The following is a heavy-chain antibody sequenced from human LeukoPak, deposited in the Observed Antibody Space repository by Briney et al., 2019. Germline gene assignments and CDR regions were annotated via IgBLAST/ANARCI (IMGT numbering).Heavy chain of an antibody. Sequence: ASVKVSCTASGYTLSSYYMHWVRQAPGQGLEGRGVINPSGGSTSYAQKFQGKGTMTRDMSTSTVYMELSSLRSEDTAVYYCARGNTIFGLVIKYAGWFDPWGQGTLVTVSS. V-gene: IGHV1-46*01. J-gene: IGHJ5*02. CDR3: ARGNTIFGLVIKYAGWFDP. CDR2: INPSGGST. CDR1: GYTLSSYY. D-gene: IGHD3-3*01.